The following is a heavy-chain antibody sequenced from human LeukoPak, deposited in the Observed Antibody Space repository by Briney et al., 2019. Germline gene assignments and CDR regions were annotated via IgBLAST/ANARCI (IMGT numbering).Heavy chain of an antibody. Sequence: GGSLRLSCAASGFTFSSYSMNWVRQAPGKGLEWGSYISSSSSTIYCTDSVKGRFSISRDNAKKSPYLQMNRLRAEDTAVYYSAREGDGYNYRSDYWGQGTLVTVSS. J-gene: IGHJ4*02. CDR2: ISSSSSTI. CDR3: AREGDGYNYRSDY. V-gene: IGHV3-48*04. CDR1: GFTFSSYS. D-gene: IGHD5-24*01.